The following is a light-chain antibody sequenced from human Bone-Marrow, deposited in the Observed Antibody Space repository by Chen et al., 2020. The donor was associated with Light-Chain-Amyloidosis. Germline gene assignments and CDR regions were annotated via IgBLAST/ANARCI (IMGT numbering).Light chain of an antibody. Sequence: QSALTQPAPVSGSPGQSIPISCTGTSSDVGGDNHVSWYQQHPDKAPKLMIYEVTNRPSWVPDRFSGSKSDNTASLTISGLQTEDEADYFCSSYTSTNTLVFGSGTRVTVL. V-gene: IGLV2-14*01. CDR1: SSDVGGDNH. J-gene: IGLJ1*01. CDR3: SSYTSTNTLV. CDR2: EVT.